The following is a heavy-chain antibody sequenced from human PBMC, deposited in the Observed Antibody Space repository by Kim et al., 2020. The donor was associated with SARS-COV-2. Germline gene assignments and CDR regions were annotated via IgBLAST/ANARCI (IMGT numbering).Heavy chain of an antibody. CDR3: GRIAFGAYGEPNFDY. Sequence: SETLSLTCTVSGGSISTDYWSWIRQPPGKGLEWVGYIYYSVNTNNNPALQRRVTISFDTSTGQFSLKLTAVTAADTAVYYCGRIAFGAYGEPNFDYWGPG. V-gene: IGHV4-59*08. CDR1: GGSISTDY. CDR2: IYYSVNT. D-gene: IGHD3-16*01. J-gene: IGHJ4*02.